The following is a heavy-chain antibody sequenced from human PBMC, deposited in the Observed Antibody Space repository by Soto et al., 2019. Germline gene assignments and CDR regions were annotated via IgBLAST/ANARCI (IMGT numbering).Heavy chain of an antibody. D-gene: IGHD6-13*01. J-gene: IGHJ4*02. CDR1: GFTFSSYA. V-gene: IGHV3-23*01. CDR2: IRASGGGT. CDR3: AKHAAAAAPDY. Sequence: GGSLRLSCTASGFTFSSYAMSWVRQAPGKGLEWVSLIRASGGGTYYADSVKGRFTISRDNSKNTLYLQMNSLRAEDTAVYYCAKHAAAAAPDYWGQGTQVTVSS.